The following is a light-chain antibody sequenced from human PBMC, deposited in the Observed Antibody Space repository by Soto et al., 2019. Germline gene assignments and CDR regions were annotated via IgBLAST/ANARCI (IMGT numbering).Light chain of an antibody. CDR2: EVS. CDR1: GSYNF. CDR3: CSDAGRSTYV. Sequence: QSVLTQPASVSGSHGHSITITCTVGSYNFVSWYQQHPGKAPKVLIYEVSKRPSGVSDRFSGSKSGNTASLTISGLQAEDEADYYCCSDAGRSTYVFGTGTKVTVL. V-gene: IGLV2-23*02. J-gene: IGLJ1*01.